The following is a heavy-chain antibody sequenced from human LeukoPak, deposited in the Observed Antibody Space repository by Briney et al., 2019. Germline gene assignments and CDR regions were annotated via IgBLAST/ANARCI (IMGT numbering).Heavy chain of an antibody. CDR2: IYYSGST. V-gene: IGHV4-39*02. Sequence: SETLSLTCTVSGGSISSSSYYWGWIRQPPGKGLEWIGSIYYSGSTYYNPSLKSRVTISVDTSKNQFSLKLSSVTAADTAVYYCARDVSSWYERLDYWGQGTLVTVSS. CDR1: GGSISSSSYY. D-gene: IGHD6-13*01. J-gene: IGHJ4*02. CDR3: ARDVSSWYERLDY.